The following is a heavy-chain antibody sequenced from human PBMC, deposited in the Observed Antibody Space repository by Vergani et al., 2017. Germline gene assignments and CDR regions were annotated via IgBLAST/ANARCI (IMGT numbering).Heavy chain of an antibody. D-gene: IGHD2-2*01. CDR1: GFTFSSYG. V-gene: IGHV3-33*01. J-gene: IGHJ4*02. Sequence: QVQLVESGGGVVQPGRSLRLSCAASGFTFSSYGMHWVRQAPGKGLEWVAVIWYDGSNKYYADSVKGRFTISRDNSKNMLYLQMNSLTAEDTAVYYCATGSVGYCSSTSCYRFDYWGQGTLVTVSS. CDR2: IWYDGSNK. CDR3: ATGSVGYCSSTSCYRFDY.